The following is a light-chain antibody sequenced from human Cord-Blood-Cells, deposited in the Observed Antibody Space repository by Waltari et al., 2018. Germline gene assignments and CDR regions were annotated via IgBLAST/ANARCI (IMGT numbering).Light chain of an antibody. CDR1: QGISSY. CDR2: AAS. Sequence: AIRMTQSPSSFSASTGDRVTITCRASQGISSYLAWYQQKPGKAPKLLIYAASTLQSGVPSRFSGSGSGTDFTLTLSCLQSEDFATYDCQQYYSYPVEFGQGTKVEIK. CDR3: QQYYSYPVE. J-gene: IGKJ1*01. V-gene: IGKV1-8*01.